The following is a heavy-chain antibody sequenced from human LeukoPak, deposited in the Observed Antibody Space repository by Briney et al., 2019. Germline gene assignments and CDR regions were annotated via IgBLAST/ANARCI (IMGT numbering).Heavy chain of an antibody. CDR3: ATSLLWFAYSMRNVNG. D-gene: IGHD3-10*01. CDR1: GFMFSNYA. CDR2: MSASGLSI. J-gene: IGHJ4*02. V-gene: IGHV3-23*01. Sequence: GGSLRLSCAASGFMFSNYAMTWVRQAPGKGLEWVALMSASGLSIFYADSVKGRFTISRDNSKNTLYLQLSSLRAEDTAVYYCATSLLWFAYSMRNVNGWGQGTLVTVSS.